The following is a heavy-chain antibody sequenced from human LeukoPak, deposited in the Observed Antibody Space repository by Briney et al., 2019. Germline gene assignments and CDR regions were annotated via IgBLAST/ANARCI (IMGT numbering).Heavy chain of an antibody. Sequence: SETLSLTCTVSGGSISSGSFYWSWIRQPAGKGLERIGRIYNSGHTRYNPSLKSRVTLSVDTSKNQFSLRLTSVTAADTAVYYCAREYVTMVRDVIIMNSYYYYMDVWGKGTTVTISS. CDR2: IYNSGHT. J-gene: IGHJ6*03. V-gene: IGHV4-61*02. CDR1: GGSISSGSFY. D-gene: IGHD3-10*01. CDR3: AREYVTMVRDVIIMNSYYYYMDV.